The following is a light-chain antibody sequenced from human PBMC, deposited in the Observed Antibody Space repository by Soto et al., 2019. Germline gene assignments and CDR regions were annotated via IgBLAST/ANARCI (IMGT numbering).Light chain of an antibody. Sequence: QSALTQPASVSGSPGQSITISCSGTSSDICTYDHVAWFQQFPGKTPKLVIYSVSDRPSGVSYRFSGSKSGNTASLTISGLQADDEADYYCISYTVSRPYVFGTGTKVTVL. CDR3: ISYTVSRPYV. CDR1: SSDICTYDH. CDR2: SVS. J-gene: IGLJ1*01. V-gene: IGLV2-14*01.